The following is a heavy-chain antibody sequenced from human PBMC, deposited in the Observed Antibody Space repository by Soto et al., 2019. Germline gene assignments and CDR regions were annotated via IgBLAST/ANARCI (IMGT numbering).Heavy chain of an antibody. V-gene: IGHV3-23*01. CDR1: GFTFSSYA. D-gene: IGHD4-4*01. CDR2: ISGSGGST. J-gene: IGHJ6*03. Sequence: QTGGSLRLSCAASGFTFSSYAMSWVRQAPGKGLEWVSAISGSGGSTYYADSVKGRFTISRDNSKNTLYLQMNSLRAEDTAVYYCAKGPRAVTTDPLPQDYYMDVWGKGTTVTVSS. CDR3: AKGPRAVTTDPLPQDYYMDV.